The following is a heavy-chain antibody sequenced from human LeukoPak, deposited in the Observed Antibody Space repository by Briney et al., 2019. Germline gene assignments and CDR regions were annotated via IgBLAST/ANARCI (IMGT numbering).Heavy chain of an antibody. CDR1: GFTFTNAW. CDR3: TADKDFWGGYQDF. J-gene: IGHJ4*02. V-gene: IGHV3-15*01. CDR2: IKSKADGGTT. Sequence: PGGSLRLSCVASGFTFTNAWMTWVSQAPGKGLEWVGRIKSKADGGTTDYVASVKGRFIISRNDSKDTMYLQMNSLKIEDTGVYYCTADKDFWGGYQDFWGQGILVSVSS. D-gene: IGHD3-3*01.